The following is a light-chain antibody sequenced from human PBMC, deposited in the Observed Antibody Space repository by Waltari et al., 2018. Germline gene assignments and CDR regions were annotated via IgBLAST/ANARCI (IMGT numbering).Light chain of an antibody. CDR2: GAS. Sequence: CRASQSVSRALAGYQQKPGQAPRLLIYGASTRATGIPDRFSGSGSGTDFSLTISRLEPDDFAVYYCQHYLRLPVTFGQGTTVEI. J-gene: IGKJ1*01. CDR3: QHYLRLPVT. CDR1: QSVSRA. V-gene: IGKV3-20*01.